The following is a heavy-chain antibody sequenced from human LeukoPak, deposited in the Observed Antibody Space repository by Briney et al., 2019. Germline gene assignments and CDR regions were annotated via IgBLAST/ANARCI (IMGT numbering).Heavy chain of an antibody. CDR3: ARRYSGSYSFFDY. CDR1: GYTFTSYG. J-gene: IGHJ4*02. D-gene: IGHD1-26*01. V-gene: IGHV1-18*01. Sequence: ASVKVSCKASGYTFTSYGISWVRQAPGQGLEWMGWISAYNGNTNYAQKFQGRVTITADESTSTAYMELSSLRSEDTAVYYCARRYSGSYSFFDYWGQGTLVTVSS. CDR2: ISAYNGNT.